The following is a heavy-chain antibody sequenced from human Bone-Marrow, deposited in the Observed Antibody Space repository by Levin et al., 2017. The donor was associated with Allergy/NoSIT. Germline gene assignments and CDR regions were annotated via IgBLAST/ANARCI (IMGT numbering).Heavy chain of an antibody. CDR3: VGGTGWLFDF. CDR2: IKQDGREK. D-gene: IGHD2-8*02. Sequence: LSLTCAASGFTFSSYWMNWVRQAPGKGLEWVANIKQDGREKYYVDSVKGRFFISRDNAKNSLYLQMNSLSAEDTAVYYCVGGTGWLFDFWGQGTLVSVSS. CDR1: GFTFSSYW. J-gene: IGHJ4*02. V-gene: IGHV3-7*01.